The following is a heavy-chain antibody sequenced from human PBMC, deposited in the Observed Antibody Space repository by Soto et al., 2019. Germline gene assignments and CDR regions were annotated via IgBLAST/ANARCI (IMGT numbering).Heavy chain of an antibody. CDR3: AHTLVAGLGYYFDY. D-gene: IGHD6-19*01. V-gene: IGHV2-5*02. J-gene: IGHJ4*02. Sequence: QITLKESGPTLVKPTQTLTLTCTFYGFSLSTTRVDVGWIRQPPGKALEWLALIYWDDDKRYSPFLKSRLTITKDTSKNQVVLTMTNMDPMDTATYFCAHTLVAGLGYYFDYWGQGTLVTVSS. CDR1: GFSLSTTRVD. CDR2: IYWDDDK.